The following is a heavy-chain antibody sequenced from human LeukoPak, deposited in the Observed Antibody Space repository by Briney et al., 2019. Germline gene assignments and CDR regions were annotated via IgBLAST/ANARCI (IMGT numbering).Heavy chain of an antibody. D-gene: IGHD3-3*01. V-gene: IGHV7-4-1*02. CDR1: GYTFTSYA. CDR3: AREYDFWSGYHPNGMDV. J-gene: IGHJ6*02. Sequence: ASVKVSCEASGYTFTSYAMNWVRQAPGQGLEWMGWINTNTGNPTYAQGFTGRFVFSLDTSVSTAYLQISSLKAEDTAVYYCAREYDFWSGYHPNGMDVWGQGTTVTVSS. CDR2: INTNTGNP.